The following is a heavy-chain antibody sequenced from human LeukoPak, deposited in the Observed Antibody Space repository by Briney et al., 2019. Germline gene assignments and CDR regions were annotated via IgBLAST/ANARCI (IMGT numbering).Heavy chain of an antibody. CDR2: ISSSSSYI. Sequence: GGSLRLSCAASGFTFSSYSMNWVRQAPGKGLEGVSSISSSSSYIYYTDSVKGRFTISRDNAKNSLYLQMNSLRAEDTAVYYCARGKGYYDQNWGQGTLVTVSS. CDR3: ARGKGYYDQN. D-gene: IGHD3-22*01. J-gene: IGHJ4*02. CDR1: GFTFSSYS. V-gene: IGHV3-21*01.